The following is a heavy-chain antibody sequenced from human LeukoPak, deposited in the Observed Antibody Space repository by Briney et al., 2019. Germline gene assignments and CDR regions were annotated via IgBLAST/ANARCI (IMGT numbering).Heavy chain of an antibody. CDR3: ARDRPYYSSSWWDDY. CDR2: IYSGGST. V-gene: IGHV3-66*02. J-gene: IGHJ4*02. Sequence: GGSLRLSCAASGVTVSSNYMSWVRQAPGKGLEWVSVIYSGGSTYYADSVKGRFTISKDNSKNTLYLQMNSLSAEDTAVYYCARDRPYYSSSWWDDYWGQGTLVTVSS. CDR1: GVTVSSNY. D-gene: IGHD6-13*01.